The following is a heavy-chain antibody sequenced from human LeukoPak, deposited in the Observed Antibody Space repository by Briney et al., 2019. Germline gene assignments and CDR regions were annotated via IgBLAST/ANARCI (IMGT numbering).Heavy chain of an antibody. V-gene: IGHV1-18*01. CDR1: GYTFTSYG. J-gene: IGHJ4*02. CDR2: ISAYNGNT. Sequence: GASVKVSCKASGYTFTSYGISWVRQAPGQGLEWMGWISAYNGNTNYAQKLQGRVTMTTDTSTSTAYTELRSLRSDDTAVYYCARASRMVGNPPEYWGQGTLVTVSS. CDR3: ARASRMVGNPPEY. D-gene: IGHD1-14*01.